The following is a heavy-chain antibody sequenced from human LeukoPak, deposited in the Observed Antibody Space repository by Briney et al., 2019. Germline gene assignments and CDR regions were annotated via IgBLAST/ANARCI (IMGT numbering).Heavy chain of an antibody. CDR3: ASTRLYTGDY. V-gene: IGHV3-21*01. Sequence: GGSLRLSCAASGFTFSSYSMNWVRQAPGKGLEWVSSISSSSSYIHYADSVKGRFTISRDNAKNSLYLQMNSLRAEDTAVYYCASTRLYTGDYWGQGTLVTVSS. D-gene: IGHD2-2*02. CDR1: GFTFSSYS. J-gene: IGHJ4*02. CDR2: ISSSSSYI.